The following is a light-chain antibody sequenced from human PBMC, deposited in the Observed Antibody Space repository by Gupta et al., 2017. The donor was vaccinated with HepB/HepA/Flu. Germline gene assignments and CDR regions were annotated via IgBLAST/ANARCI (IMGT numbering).Light chain of an antibody. J-gene: IGKJ4*01. CDR2: SAS. V-gene: IGKV1-17*01. CDR1: PDNKND. CDR3: LQHYNDPPT. Sequence: DIKMTQFPPSLPGSVLYRVTITCRASPDNKNDLGWYQQKPGKAPKRLIYSASGVQSGVPSRFSGSGSGTEFTLTISSLQPEDVATYYCLQHYNDPPTFGRGTKVEIK.